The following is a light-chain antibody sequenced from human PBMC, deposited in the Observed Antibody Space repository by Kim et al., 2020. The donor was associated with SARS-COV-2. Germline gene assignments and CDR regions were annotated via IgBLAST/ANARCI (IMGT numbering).Light chain of an antibody. J-gene: IGKJ2*03. Sequence: RATLNCKSSQTVLYNSNNKNYLAWYQQKPGQAPKLLIYWASIRESGVSDRFSGSGSETDFTLTISSLQAEDVAVYYCQQYYSIPPSFGQGTKLEIK. CDR2: WAS. CDR1: QTVLYNSNNKNY. CDR3: QQYYSIPPS. V-gene: IGKV4-1*01.